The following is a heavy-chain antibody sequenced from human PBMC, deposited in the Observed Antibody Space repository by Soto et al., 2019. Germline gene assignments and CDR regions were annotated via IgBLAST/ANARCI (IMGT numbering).Heavy chain of an antibody. Sequence: ASVKVSCKASGGTFSSYTISWVRQAPGQGLEWMGRIIPILGIANYAQKFQGRVTITADKSTSTAYMELSSLRSEDTAVYYCARGLYGYGSGENFDYWGQGTLVTVSS. CDR1: GGTFSSYT. V-gene: IGHV1-69*02. CDR2: IIPILGIA. J-gene: IGHJ4*02. CDR3: ARGLYGYGSGENFDY. D-gene: IGHD3-10*01.